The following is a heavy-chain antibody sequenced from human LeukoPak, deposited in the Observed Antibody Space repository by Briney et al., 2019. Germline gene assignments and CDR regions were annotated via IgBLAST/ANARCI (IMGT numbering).Heavy chain of an antibody. V-gene: IGHV3-23*01. Sequence: GGTLRLSCAASGFTFSSYGMSWVRQAPGQGLEWVSAISTSGESTYYADSVKGHFTISRDNSKNTLYLQMNSLRAEDTAIYFCAKGSGNGYCSGPFYYWGQGTLVTVSS. CDR1: GFTFSSYG. CDR3: AKGSGNGYCSGPFYY. D-gene: IGHD3-10*01. J-gene: IGHJ4*02. CDR2: ISTSGEST.